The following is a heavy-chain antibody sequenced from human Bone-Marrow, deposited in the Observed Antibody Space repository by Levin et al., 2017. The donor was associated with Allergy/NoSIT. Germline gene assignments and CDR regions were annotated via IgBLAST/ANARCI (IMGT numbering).Heavy chain of an antibody. J-gene: IGHJ4*02. CDR1: GGSISSSNW. V-gene: IGHV4-4*02. Sequence: SQTLSLTCAVSGGSISSSNWWSWVRQPPGKGLEWIGEIYHSGSTNYNPSLKSRVTISVDKSKNQFSLKLSSVTAADTAVYYCARDSVTVAGTGFDYWGQGTLVTVSS. CDR2: IYHSGST. D-gene: IGHD6-19*01. CDR3: ARDSVTVAGTGFDY.